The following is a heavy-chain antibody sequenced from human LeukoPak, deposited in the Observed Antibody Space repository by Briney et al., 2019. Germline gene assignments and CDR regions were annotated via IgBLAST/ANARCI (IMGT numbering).Heavy chain of an antibody. Sequence: SETLSLTCSVPGGSISSSSYYWGWIRQPPGKGLECIGSIYYSGSTYYNPSLKSRATISVDTSKNQFSLKLRSVTAADTAVYYCARGRRDGYTLYYMDVWGKGTTVTVSS. V-gene: IGHV4-39*07. CDR3: ARGRRDGYTLYYMDV. D-gene: IGHD5-24*01. CDR1: GGSISSSSYY. CDR2: IYYSGST. J-gene: IGHJ6*03.